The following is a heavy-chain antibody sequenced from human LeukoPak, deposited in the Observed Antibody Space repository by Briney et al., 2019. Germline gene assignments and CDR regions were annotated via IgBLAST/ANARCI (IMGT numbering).Heavy chain of an antibody. D-gene: IGHD5-24*01. CDR1: GGSINSYY. CDR3: AGAVVEMASMIDY. V-gene: IGHV4-59*01. Sequence: PSETLSLTCTVSGGSINSYYWSWIRQPPGKGLEWIGYIYYSGNTYYNPAFKSRVTISVDTSKNQFSLKLSSVTAADTAVYYCAGAVVEMASMIDYWGQGIVVSVSS. CDR2: IYYSGNT. J-gene: IGHJ4*02.